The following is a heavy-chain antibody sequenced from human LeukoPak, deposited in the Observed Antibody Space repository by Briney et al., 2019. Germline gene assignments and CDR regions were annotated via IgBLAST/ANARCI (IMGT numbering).Heavy chain of an antibody. D-gene: IGHD4-11*01. CDR1: GVSISSYY. J-gene: IGHJ6*03. CDR3: ARDRAYSNSPPYYYYMDV. Sequence: PSETLSLTCTVSGVSISSYYWNWIRQSPGKGLEWIGNVYYSGSTNYNPSLKSRVTISVDTSKNQFSLKLSSVTAADTAVYHCARDRAYSNSPPYYYYMDVWGKGTTVTVSS. CDR2: VYYSGST. V-gene: IGHV4-59*12.